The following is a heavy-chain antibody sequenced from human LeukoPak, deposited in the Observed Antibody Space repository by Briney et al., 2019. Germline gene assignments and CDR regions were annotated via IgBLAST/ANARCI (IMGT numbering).Heavy chain of an antibody. CDR2: INHSGST. CDR1: GGSFSGYY. J-gene: IGHJ3*02. D-gene: IGHD6-6*01. Sequence: SETLSLTCAVYGGSFSGYYWSWIRQPPGKGLEWIGEINHSGSTNYNPSLKSRVTISVDTSKNLFSLKLSSVTAADTAVYYCARLSQIVAFDIWGQGTMVTVSS. CDR3: ARLSQIVAFDI. V-gene: IGHV4-34*01.